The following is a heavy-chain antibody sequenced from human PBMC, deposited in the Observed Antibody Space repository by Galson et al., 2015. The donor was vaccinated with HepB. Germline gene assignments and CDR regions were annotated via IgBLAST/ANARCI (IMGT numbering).Heavy chain of an antibody. V-gene: IGHV3-73*01. J-gene: IGHJ4*02. CDR1: GFTFSSSA. CDR3: TRLGDLSGYSSC. CDR2: IGSKANNYAT. Sequence: SLRLSCAGSGFTFSSSAIHWVRQASGKGLEWIGRIGSKANNYATAYTASVKGRFTISRDDSKNMAYLQMNRLRTEDTAVYYCTRLGDLSGYSSCWGQGTLVTVSS. D-gene: IGHD5-12*01.